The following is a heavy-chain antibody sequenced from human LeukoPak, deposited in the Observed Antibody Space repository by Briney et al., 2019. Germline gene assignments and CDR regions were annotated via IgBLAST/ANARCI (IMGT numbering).Heavy chain of an antibody. CDR1: GGSISSSSYY. CDR3: ARRTPALWFGEY. V-gene: IGHV4-39*01. CDR2: IYYSGST. Sequence: PSETLSLTCTVSGGSISSSSYYWGWIRQPPGKGLEWIGSIYYSGSTYYNPSLKSRVTISVDTSKNQFSLKLSSVTAADTAVYYCARRTPALWFGEYWGQGTLVTVSS. D-gene: IGHD3-10*01. J-gene: IGHJ4*02.